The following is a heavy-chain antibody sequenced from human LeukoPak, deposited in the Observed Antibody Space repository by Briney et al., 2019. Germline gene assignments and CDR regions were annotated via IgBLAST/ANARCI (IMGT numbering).Heavy chain of an antibody. CDR2: INHSGST. V-gene: IGHV4-34*01. Sequence: SETLSLTCAAYGGSFSGYYWSWIRQPPGKGLEWIGEINHSGSTNYNPSLKSRVTISVDTSKNQFSLKLSSVTAADTAVYYCARGPFDYWGQGTLVTVSS. CDR3: ARGPFDY. J-gene: IGHJ4*02. CDR1: GGSFSGYY.